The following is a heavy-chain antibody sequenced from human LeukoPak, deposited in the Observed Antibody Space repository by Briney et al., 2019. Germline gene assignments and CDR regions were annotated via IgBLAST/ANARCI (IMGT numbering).Heavy chain of an antibody. V-gene: IGHV4-59*01. CDR2: IYYNGSN. J-gene: IGHJ4*02. CDR1: GGSIRYYY. D-gene: IGHD2-15*01. CDR3: ARKGGLFDY. Sequence: PSETLSLTCTVSGGSIRYYYWSWIRQSPGKGLEWIGYIYYNGSNNYNPSLKSRVTISVDMSKNQFSLKMSSVTAADTAVYYCARKGGLFDYWGQGRLVTVSS.